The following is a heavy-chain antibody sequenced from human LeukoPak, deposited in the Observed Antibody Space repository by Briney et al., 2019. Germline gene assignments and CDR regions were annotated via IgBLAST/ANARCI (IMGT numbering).Heavy chain of an antibody. CDR3: ARVGLLWFGEPSSFDY. CDR1: GFIFSNYW. V-gene: IGHV3-7*01. J-gene: IGHJ4*02. CDR2: IKQDGSEK. D-gene: IGHD3-10*01. Sequence: PGGSLRLSCAASGFIFSNYWMSWVRQAPGKGLEWVANIKQDGSEKYYVDSVKGRFTISRDNAKNSLYLQMNSLRAEDTAVYYCARVGLLWFGEPSSFDYWGQGTLVTVSS.